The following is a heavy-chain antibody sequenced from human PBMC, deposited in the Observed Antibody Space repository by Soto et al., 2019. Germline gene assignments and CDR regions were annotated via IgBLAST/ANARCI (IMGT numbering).Heavy chain of an antibody. CDR3: AGRHYDILTAYYGMDV. CDR2: ISASNGNT. CDR1: GYTFTSYG. Sequence: ASVKFSCKASGYTFTSYGFSWVRQAPGQGLEWMGWISASNGNTNYAQKLQGRVTMTTDTSTGTAYMELRSLRPEDTAVYYCAGRHYDILTAYYGMDVWGQGTTVTVSS. D-gene: IGHD3-9*01. V-gene: IGHV1-18*01. J-gene: IGHJ6*02.